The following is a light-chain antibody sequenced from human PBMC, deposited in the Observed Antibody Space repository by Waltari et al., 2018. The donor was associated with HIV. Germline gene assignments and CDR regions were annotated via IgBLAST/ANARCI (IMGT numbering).Light chain of an antibody. CDR1: QSISSY. V-gene: IGKV1-39*01. CDR2: AAS. J-gene: IGKJ2*01. Sequence: IQMTQSPSSLSASVGDRVNITCRASQSISSYLNWYQQKPGKAPKLLIYAASSLQSGVPSRFSGSGSGTDFTLTISSLQPEDFATYYCQQSYSTPDTFGQGTKLEIK. CDR3: QQSYSTPDT.